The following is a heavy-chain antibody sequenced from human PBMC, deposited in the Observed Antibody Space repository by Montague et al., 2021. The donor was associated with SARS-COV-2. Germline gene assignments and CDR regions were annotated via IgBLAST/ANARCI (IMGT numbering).Heavy chain of an antibody. D-gene: IGHD6-19*01. CDR2: IYSGGST. Sequence: SLRLXCAASGFTVSSNYMSWVRQAPGKGLEWVSVIYSGGSTYYADSVKGRFTISRHNSKNTLYLQMNSLRAEDTAVYYCARDHGSGWFTFDYWGQGTLVTVSS. CDR3: ARDHGSGWFTFDY. J-gene: IGHJ4*02. CDR1: GFTVSSNY. V-gene: IGHV3-53*04.